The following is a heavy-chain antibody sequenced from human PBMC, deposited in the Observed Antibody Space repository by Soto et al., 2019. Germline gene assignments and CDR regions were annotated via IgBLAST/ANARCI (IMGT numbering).Heavy chain of an antibody. CDR2: ISMSGNT. CDR1: GFTFDIYA. CDR3: AKLLGFSGWSFDY. D-gene: IGHD5-12*01. J-gene: IGHJ4*02. V-gene: IGHV3-23*01. Sequence: EVQVLESGGGLVQPGGSLRLSCAASGFTFDIYAMSWVRQVPGKGLEWVSTISMSGNTHSAESVKGRFTISRDNSKNTVYLQMNSLRAEDTAVYYCAKLLGFSGWSFDYWGQGTPVTVSS.